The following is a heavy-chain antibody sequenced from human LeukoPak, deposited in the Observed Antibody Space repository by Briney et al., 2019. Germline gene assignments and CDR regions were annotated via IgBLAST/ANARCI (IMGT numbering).Heavy chain of an antibody. V-gene: IGHV3-30*02. D-gene: IGHD6-13*01. CDR2: IRYDGGNK. Sequence: PGGSLRLSCAASGFTFSSYGMHWVRQAPGKGLEWVAFIRYDGGNKYYADSVKGRFTISRDNSKNTLYLQMNSLRAEDTALYYCAKDLGSSSWTGFFDYWGQGTLVTVSS. CDR3: AKDLGSSSWTGFFDY. CDR1: GFTFSSYG. J-gene: IGHJ4*02.